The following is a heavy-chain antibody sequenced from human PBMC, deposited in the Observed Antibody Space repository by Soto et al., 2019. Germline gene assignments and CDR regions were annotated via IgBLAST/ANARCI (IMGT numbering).Heavy chain of an antibody. V-gene: IGHV4-39*01. D-gene: IGHD3-3*02. CDR1: GGSISSSSYY. CDR3: AGPKTAFYNWFGP. CDR2: IYYSGST. J-gene: IGHJ5*02. Sequence: QLQLQESGPGLVKPSETLSLTCTVSGGSISSSSYYWGWIRQPPGKGLEWIGSIYYSGSTYYNPSPTTRVTLPVITSKNQCSPELCFVTAAGTAVHYCAGPKTAFYNWFGPWGQGTLVTVSP.